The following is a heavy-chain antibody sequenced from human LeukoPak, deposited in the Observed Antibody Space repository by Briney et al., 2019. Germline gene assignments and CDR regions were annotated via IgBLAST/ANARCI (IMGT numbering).Heavy chain of an antibody. CDR1: GFTVSGNY. CDR2: IYSGGST. Sequence: GGSLRLSCAASGFTVSGNYMSWVRQAPGKGLEWVSVIYSGGSTYYADSVKGRFTISRDNSKNTLYLQMNSLRAEDTAVYYCAREWAYCGGDCYSIFDYWGQGTLVTVSS. J-gene: IGHJ4*02. D-gene: IGHD2-21*01. CDR3: AREWAYCGGDCYSIFDY. V-gene: IGHV3-53*01.